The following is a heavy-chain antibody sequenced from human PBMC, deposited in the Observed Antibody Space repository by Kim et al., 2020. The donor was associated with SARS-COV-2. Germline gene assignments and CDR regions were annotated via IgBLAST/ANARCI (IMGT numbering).Heavy chain of an antibody. V-gene: IGHV4-59*01. D-gene: IGHD3-9*01. CDR3: ASGAFDWFGPENGPPHWFDP. CDR2: IYYSGST. Sequence: SETLSLTCTVSGGSISSYYWSWIRQPPGKGLEWIGYIYYSGSTNYNPSLKSRVTISVDTSKNQFSLKLSSVTAADTAVYYCASGAFDWFGPENGPPHWFDPWGQGTLVTVSS. J-gene: IGHJ5*02. CDR1: GGSISSYY.